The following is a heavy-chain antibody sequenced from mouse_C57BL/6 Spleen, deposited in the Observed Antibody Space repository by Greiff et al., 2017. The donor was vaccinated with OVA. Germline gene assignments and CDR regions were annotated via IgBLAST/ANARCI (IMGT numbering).Heavy chain of an antibody. CDR2: INPYNGGT. D-gene: IGHD2-5*01. V-gene: IGHV1-19*01. Sequence: VQLKQSGPVLVKPGASVKMSCKASGYTFTDYYMNWVKQSHGKSLEWIGVINPYNGGTSYNQKFKGKATLTVDKSSSTAYMELNSLTSEDSAVYYCARLDYSNYGGFAYWGQGTLVTVSA. CDR3: ARLDYSNYGGFAY. J-gene: IGHJ3*01. CDR1: GYTFTDYY.